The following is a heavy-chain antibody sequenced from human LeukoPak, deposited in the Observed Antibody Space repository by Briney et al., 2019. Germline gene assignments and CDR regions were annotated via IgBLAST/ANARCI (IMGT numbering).Heavy chain of an antibody. CDR1: GFTFSSYA. V-gene: IGHV3-23*01. CDR2: FSGSGGST. CDR3: AKSKEDCCGSFDP. J-gene: IGHJ5*02. D-gene: IGHD2-15*01. Sequence: PGGSLRLSCAASGFTFSSYAMSWVRQAPGKGLECISGFSGSGGSTYYADSVKGRFTISRDNSKNTLYLQMNSLRAEDTAVYYCAKSKEDCCGSFDPWGQGTLVTVST.